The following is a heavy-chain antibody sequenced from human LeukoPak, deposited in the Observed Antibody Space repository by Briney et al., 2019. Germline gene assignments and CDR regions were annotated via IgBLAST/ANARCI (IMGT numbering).Heavy chain of an antibody. CDR3: ESDCSGGSCYSDDY. D-gene: IGHD2-15*01. J-gene: IGHJ4*02. Sequence: GGSLILSCAASGFTFSSYLMSWVRQAPGKGLEWVANIKQDGSEKYYVDSVKGRFTISRDNSKNTLYLQMNSLRAEDTAVYYCESDCSGGSCYSDDYWGQGTLVTVSS. CDR2: IKQDGSEK. V-gene: IGHV3-7*01. CDR1: GFTFSSYL.